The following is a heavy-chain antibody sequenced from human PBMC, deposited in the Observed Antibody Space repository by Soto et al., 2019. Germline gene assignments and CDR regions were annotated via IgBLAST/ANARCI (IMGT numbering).Heavy chain of an antibody. V-gene: IGHV3-23*01. CDR1: GLTFSSYA. Sequence: GSLRLSCAASGLTFSSYAMSWVHQAPGKGLEWVSAISGSAGSTYYPDSVKGRFTISRDNSKNTLYLQMNSLRAEDTAVYYCAKDFGPWYTIDYWGQGTLVTVSS. J-gene: IGHJ4*02. CDR2: ISGSAGST. D-gene: IGHD6-13*01. CDR3: AKDFGPWYTIDY.